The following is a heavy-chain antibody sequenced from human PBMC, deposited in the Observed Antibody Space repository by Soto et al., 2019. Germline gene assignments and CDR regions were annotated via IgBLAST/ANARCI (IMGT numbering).Heavy chain of an antibody. V-gene: IGHV2-5*02. Sequence: QITLKESGPPLVKPTETLTLTCTFSGFSLTTSGVGVGWIRQPPGKALEWLAVVYWDDDKRYSPSLRSRLTISKDASKNQVVLTMTNMDPVDTATYYCTHRQAGYNSGWNEGYFDYWGQGTLDAVSS. CDR1: GFSLTTSGVG. D-gene: IGHD6-19*01. J-gene: IGHJ4*02. CDR3: THRQAGYNSGWNEGYFDY. CDR2: VYWDDDK.